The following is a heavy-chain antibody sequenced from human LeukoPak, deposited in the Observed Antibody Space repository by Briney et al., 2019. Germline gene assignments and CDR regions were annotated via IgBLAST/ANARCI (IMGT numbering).Heavy chain of an antibody. Sequence: GGSLRLSCAASGFTFSSYWMSWVRQAPGKGLEWVANIKQDGSEKYYVDSVKGRFTISRDNAKNSLYLQMNSLRAEDTAVYYCAREGIVVVPAAIPDYWGQGTLVTVSS. J-gene: IGHJ4*02. D-gene: IGHD2-2*01. CDR3: AREGIVVVPAAIPDY. CDR1: GFTFSSYW. V-gene: IGHV3-7*01. CDR2: IKQDGSEK.